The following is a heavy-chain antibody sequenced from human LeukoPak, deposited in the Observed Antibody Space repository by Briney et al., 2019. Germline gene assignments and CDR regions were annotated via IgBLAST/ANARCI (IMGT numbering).Heavy chain of an antibody. D-gene: IGHD3-3*01. CDR2: IKSKTDGGTT. V-gene: IGHV3-15*01. Sequence: GGSLRLSCAASGFTFSNAWMSWVRQAPGKGLEWVGRIKSKTDGGTTDYAAPVKGRFTISRDDSKNTLYLQMNSLKTEDTAVYYCTTDNIQGGYYDFWSGYYAGYFDYWGQGTLVTVSS. CDR1: GFTFSNAW. J-gene: IGHJ4*02. CDR3: TTDNIQGGYYDFWSGYYAGYFDY.